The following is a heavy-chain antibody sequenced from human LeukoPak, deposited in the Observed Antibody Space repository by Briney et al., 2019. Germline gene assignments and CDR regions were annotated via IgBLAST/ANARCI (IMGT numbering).Heavy chain of an antibody. D-gene: IGHD3/OR15-3a*01. CDR3: ATGWDFWTLFDY. J-gene: IGHJ4*02. CDR1: GFTFSSYA. CDR2: ISYDGSNK. V-gene: IGHV3-30*04. Sequence: GGSLRLSCAASGFTFSSYAMHWVRQAPGKGLEWVAVISYDGSNKYYADSVKGRFTISRDNSKNTLYLQMNSLRAEDTAVYYCATGWDFWTLFDYWGQGILVTVSS.